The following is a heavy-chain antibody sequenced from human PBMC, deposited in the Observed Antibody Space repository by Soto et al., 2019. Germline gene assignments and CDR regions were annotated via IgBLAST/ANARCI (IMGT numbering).Heavy chain of an antibody. CDR3: ARLGNWDENWYFDL. J-gene: IGHJ2*01. CDR2: VSGDNGNT. Sequence: QAHLVQSGAEVKKPGASVKVSCKASGYSFISHGITWVRQAPGQGLEWMGWVSGDNGNTNYAQKLQGRVTMTTDTSTDTAFMELRSLISDDTAVYYCARLGNWDENWYFDLWGRGTLVIVSS. V-gene: IGHV1-18*04. D-gene: IGHD1-1*01. CDR1: GYSFISHG.